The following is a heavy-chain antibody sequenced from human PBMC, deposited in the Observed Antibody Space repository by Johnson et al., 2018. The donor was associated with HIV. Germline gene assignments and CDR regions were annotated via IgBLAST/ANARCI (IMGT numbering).Heavy chain of an antibody. Sequence: QMLLVESGGGLVQPGGSRRLSCAASGFMFSTYWMSWVRQAPVKGLEWVAVISYDGSNKYYADSVKGRFTISRDNSKNTLYLQMNSLRTEDTAMYYCARERGYFGNPAFDIWGQGTMVTVSS. CDR1: GFMFSTYW. V-gene: IGHV3-30*03. CDR2: ISYDGSNK. D-gene: IGHD4-23*01. CDR3: ARERGYFGNPAFDI. J-gene: IGHJ3*02.